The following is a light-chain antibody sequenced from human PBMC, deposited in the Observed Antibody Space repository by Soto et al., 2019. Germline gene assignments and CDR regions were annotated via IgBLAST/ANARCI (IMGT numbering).Light chain of an antibody. CDR2: GAS. CDR3: QQYGYSPIT. J-gene: IGKJ5*01. Sequence: EIVLTQSPGTLSLSPVERSTLSFSASQSVRTNYLAWYQQKPGQAPRLLIYGASSRATGIPDRFSGSGSGTDFTLTIDGLEPEDFVVYYCQQYGYSPITFGQGTRLEIK. V-gene: IGKV3-20*01. CDR1: QSVRTNY.